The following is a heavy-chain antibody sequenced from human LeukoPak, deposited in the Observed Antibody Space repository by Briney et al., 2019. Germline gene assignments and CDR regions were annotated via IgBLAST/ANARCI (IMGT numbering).Heavy chain of an antibody. V-gene: IGHV1-8*01. CDR2: MNPNSGNT. CDR3: ARGIIAVAGFGVY. CDR1: GYTFTSYD. D-gene: IGHD6-19*01. Sequence: GASVKVSCKASGYTFTSYDINWVRQATGQGLEWMGWMNPNSGNTGYAQKFQGRVTMTRNTSISTAYMELSSLRSEDTAMYYCARGIIAVAGFGVYWGQGTLVTVSS. J-gene: IGHJ4*02.